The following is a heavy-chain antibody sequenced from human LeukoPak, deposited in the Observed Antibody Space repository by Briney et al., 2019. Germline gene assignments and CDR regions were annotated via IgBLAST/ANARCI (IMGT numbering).Heavy chain of an antibody. J-gene: IGHJ4*02. CDR1: GDSISSYY. CDR3: ARGYSSSGCYFDS. CDR2: IYYSGST. V-gene: IGHV4-59*12. D-gene: IGHD5-12*01. Sequence: SETLSLTCIVAGDSISSYYWSWIRQPPGKELEWIGYIYYSGSTNYNSPPKSRVTISVDTSKNQFSLNLTSVTAADTAVYYCARGYSSSGCYFDSWGQGALVTVSS.